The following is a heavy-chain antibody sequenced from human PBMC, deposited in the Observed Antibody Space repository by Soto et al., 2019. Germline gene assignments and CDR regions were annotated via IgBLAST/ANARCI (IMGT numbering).Heavy chain of an antibody. D-gene: IGHD4-4*01. CDR2: ISNDGSDT. V-gene: IGHV3-74*01. CDR1: GLPFGDNW. CDR3: ARDSYSSATH. Sequence: EVQLVESGGGLVQPGGSLRLSCAASGLPFGDNWMHWVRQAPGKGLVWVSRISNDGSDTTYAESVRGRFTVSRDNAKNTLYLQMNSLRAEDTAVYYCARDSYSSATHWGHGTLVTVSS. J-gene: IGHJ4*01.